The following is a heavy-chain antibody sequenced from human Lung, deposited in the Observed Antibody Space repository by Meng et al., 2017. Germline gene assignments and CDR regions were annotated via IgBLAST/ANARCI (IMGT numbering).Heavy chain of an antibody. D-gene: IGHD2-21*01. Sequence: QVQLGQAGAEVTKPGAGVKVAGNASGYTFTAYYIHWVRQAPGQGIEWMGRINPNSGGTNFAQKFQGRVIMTRDTSISTAYMELSSLGFDDTAVYYCAKALGWGSSPDYWGQGILVTVSS. CDR3: AKALGWGSSPDY. J-gene: IGHJ4*02. CDR1: GYTFTAYY. CDR2: INPNSGGT. V-gene: IGHV1-2*06.